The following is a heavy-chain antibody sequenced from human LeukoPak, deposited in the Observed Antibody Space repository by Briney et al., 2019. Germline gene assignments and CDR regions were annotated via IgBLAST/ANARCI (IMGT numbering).Heavy chain of an antibody. J-gene: IGHJ5*02. CDR1: GFTFSSYA. CDR2: IPGSGGST. D-gene: IGHD6-19*01. V-gene: IGHV3-23*01. Sequence: GGSLRLSCAASGFTFSSYAMSWVRQPPGKGLEWVSAIPGSGGSTYYADSVKGRFTISRDNSKSTLYLQMNSLRAEDTAVYYCAKDRESSGWTIGEWFAPWGQGTLVTVSS. CDR3: AKDRESSGWTIGEWFAP.